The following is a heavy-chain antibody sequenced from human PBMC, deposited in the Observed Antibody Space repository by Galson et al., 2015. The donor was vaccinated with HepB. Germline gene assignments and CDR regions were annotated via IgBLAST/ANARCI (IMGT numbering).Heavy chain of an antibody. J-gene: IGHJ5*02. CDR1: GYTFTSYG. D-gene: IGHD6-19*01. CDR3: ARKPQWLGADWFDP. Sequence: SVKVSCKASGYTFTSYGISWVRQAPGQGLEWMGWISAYNGNTNYAQKLQGRVTMTTDTSTSTAYMELRSLRSDDTAVYYCARKPQWLGADWFDPWGQGTLVTVSS. CDR2: ISAYNGNT. V-gene: IGHV1-18*04.